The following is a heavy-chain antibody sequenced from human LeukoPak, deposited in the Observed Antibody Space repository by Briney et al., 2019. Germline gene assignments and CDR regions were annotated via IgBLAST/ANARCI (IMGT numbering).Heavy chain of an antibody. CDR1: GYTFTSYY. V-gene: IGHV1-46*01. CDR3: ARDFSKVVPQTTPSYYFDY. CDR2: INPSGGST. Sequence: GESLKVSCKASGYTFTSYYMHWVRQAPGQGLEWMGIINPSGGSTSYAQKFQGRVTMTRDTSTSTVYMELSSLRSEDTAVYYCARDFSKVVPQTTPSYYFDYWGQGTLVTVSS. D-gene: IGHD1-14*01. J-gene: IGHJ4*02.